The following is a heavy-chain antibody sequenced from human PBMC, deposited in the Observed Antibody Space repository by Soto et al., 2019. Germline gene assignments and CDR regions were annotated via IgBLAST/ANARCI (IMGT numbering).Heavy chain of an antibody. Sequence: SQTLPLTCAVSGDSVSSNNIAWNWLRQSPWRGLEWLGRTYYRSKWYNEYAVSVRSRITINLDTSKNQFSLQLNSVTPEDTAVYYCARGRLSTFDYWGHGAQVTVSS. J-gene: IGHJ4*03. V-gene: IGHV6-1*01. CDR3: ARGRLSTFDY. CDR2: TYYRSKWYN. CDR1: GDSVSSNNIA.